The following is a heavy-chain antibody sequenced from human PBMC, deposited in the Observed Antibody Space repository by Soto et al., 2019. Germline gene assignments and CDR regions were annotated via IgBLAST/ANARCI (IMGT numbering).Heavy chain of an antibody. CDR2: ITPFNGNT. CDR1: GYTFTYRY. D-gene: IGHD5-12*01. J-gene: IGHJ4*02. V-gene: IGHV1-45*02. Sequence: ASVKVSCKASGYTFTYRYLHWVRQAPGQALEWMGWITPFNGNTNYAQKFQDRVTITRDRSMSTAYMELSSLRSEDTAMHYCASNIGYDKSLDYWGQGTLVTVSS. CDR3: ASNIGYDKSLDY.